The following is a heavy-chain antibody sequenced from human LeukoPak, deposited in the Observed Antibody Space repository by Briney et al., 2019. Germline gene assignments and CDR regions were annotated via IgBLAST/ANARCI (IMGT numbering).Heavy chain of an antibody. Sequence: GGSLRLSCAASGFTFSSYAMHWVRQAPGKGLEWVSAISGSGGSTYYADSVKGRFTISRDNSKNTNTLYVQMNSLRAEDTAVYYCAKSRGGNWRDAFDIWGQGTMVTVSS. V-gene: IGHV3-23*01. CDR3: AKSRGGNWRDAFDI. J-gene: IGHJ3*02. CDR2: ISGSGGST. CDR1: GFTFSSYA. D-gene: IGHD1-1*01.